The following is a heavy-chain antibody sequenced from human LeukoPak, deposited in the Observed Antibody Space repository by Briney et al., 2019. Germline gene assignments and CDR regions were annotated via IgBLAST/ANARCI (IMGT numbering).Heavy chain of an antibody. Sequence: GGSLRLSCAASGFTFSNPWMTWVRQAPGKGLEWVGRIKSKTNGGTADYAAPVKGRFTISRDDSKNTLYLQMNSLKPEDTAVYYCATVGCSRTTCYSDHWGQGTLVTVSS. V-gene: IGHV3-15*01. CDR1: GFTFSNPW. D-gene: IGHD2-2*01. CDR3: ATVGCSRTTCYSDH. CDR2: IKSKTNGGTA. J-gene: IGHJ4*02.